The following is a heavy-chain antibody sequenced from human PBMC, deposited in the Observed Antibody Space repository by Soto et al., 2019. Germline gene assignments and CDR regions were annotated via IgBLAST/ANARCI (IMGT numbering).Heavy chain of an antibody. CDR1: GGTFSSYA. CDR3: ARVACDSSGYYLGHWFDP. D-gene: IGHD3-22*01. V-gene: IGHV1-69*12. CDR2: IIPIFGTA. Sequence: QVQLVQSGAEVKKPGSSVKVSCKASGGTFSSYAISWVRQAPGQGLEWMGGIIPIFGTANYAQKFQGRVTVAADESTSTAYMELGSLRSEDTAVYYCARVACDSSGYYLGHWFDPWGQGTLVTVSS. J-gene: IGHJ5*02.